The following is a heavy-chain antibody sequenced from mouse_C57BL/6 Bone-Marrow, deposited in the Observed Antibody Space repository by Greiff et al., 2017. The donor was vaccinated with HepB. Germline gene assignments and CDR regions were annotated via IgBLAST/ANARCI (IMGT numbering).Heavy chain of an antibody. V-gene: IGHV5-17*01. CDR3: ARALSNYAWFAY. CDR1: GFTFSDYG. D-gene: IGHD2-5*01. J-gene: IGHJ3*01. CDR2: ISSGSSTI. Sequence: EVQVVESGGGLVKPGGSLKLSCAASGFTFSDYGMHWVRQAPEKGLEWVAYISSGSSTIYYADTVKGRFTISRDNAKNTLFLQMTSLRSEDTAMYYCARALSNYAWFAYWGQGTLVTVSA.